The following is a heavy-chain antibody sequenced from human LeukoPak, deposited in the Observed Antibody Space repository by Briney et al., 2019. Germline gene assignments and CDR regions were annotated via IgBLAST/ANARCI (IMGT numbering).Heavy chain of an antibody. Sequence: SETLSLTCTVSGGSISSYYWSWVRQPPGKGLEWIGYIYYSGNTNYNPSLKSRLTMSADRSRNQFSLNLNSVTAADTAVYYCARINWNYFDYWGQGILVTVSS. CDR3: ARINWNYFDY. J-gene: IGHJ4*02. CDR1: GGSISSYY. V-gene: IGHV4-59*08. CDR2: IYYSGNT. D-gene: IGHD1-1*01.